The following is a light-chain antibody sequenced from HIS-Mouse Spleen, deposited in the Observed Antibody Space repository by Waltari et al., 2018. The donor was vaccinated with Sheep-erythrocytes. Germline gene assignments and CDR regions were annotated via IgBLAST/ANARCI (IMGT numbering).Light chain of an antibody. J-gene: IGLJ3*02. V-gene: IGLV2-23*01. CDR1: RSAVGSYNL. CDR2: EGS. Sequence: QSALTQPASVSGSPGPSITIPCPGTRSAVGSYNLVSWYQQHPGKAPKLMIYEGSKRPSGVSNRFSGSKSGNTASLTISGLQAEDEADYYCCSYAGSSTPWVFGGGTKLTVL. CDR3: CSYAGSSTPWV.